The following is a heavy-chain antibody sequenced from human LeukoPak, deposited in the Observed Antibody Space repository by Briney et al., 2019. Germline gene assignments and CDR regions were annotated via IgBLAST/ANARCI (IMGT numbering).Heavy chain of an antibody. Sequence: GGSLRLSCAASGFTFSSYWMSWVRQAPGKGLEWVANIKQDGSEKYYVDSVKGRFTISRDNAKNSLYLQMNSLRAEDTAVYYCARLRITMVRGVIFRYYYYMDVWGKGTTVTVSS. CDR3: ARLRITMVRGVIFRYYYYMDV. J-gene: IGHJ6*03. D-gene: IGHD3-10*01. V-gene: IGHV3-7*01. CDR2: IKQDGSEK. CDR1: GFTFSSYW.